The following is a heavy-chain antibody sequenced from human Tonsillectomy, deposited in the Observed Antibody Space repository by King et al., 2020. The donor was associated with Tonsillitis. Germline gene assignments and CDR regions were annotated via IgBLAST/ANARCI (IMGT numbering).Heavy chain of an antibody. Sequence: LQLQESGPGLVKPSETLSLICTVSGGSISSYYWSWIRQPPGKGLEWIGYIYYSGSTNSNPSLKSRVTISVDTSKNQFSLKLSSVTAADTAVYYCARGGYYYDFWSGYYYYYYMDVWGKGTTVTVSS. CDR3: ARGGYYYDFWSGYYYYYYMDV. D-gene: IGHD3-3*01. J-gene: IGHJ6*03. CDR2: IYYSGST. CDR1: GGSISSYY. V-gene: IGHV4-59*01.